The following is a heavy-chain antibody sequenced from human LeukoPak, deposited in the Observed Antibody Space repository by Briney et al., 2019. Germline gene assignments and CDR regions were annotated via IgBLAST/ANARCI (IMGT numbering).Heavy chain of an antibody. CDR1: GFTFSTYW. Sequence: PGGSLRLSCAASGFTFSTYWMSWVRQAPGKGLEWMANVKKDGSEKYYMDSVKGRFTISRDDAENSLYLQMNSLRAEDTAVYYCAREGVHCSGRSCLKAYWGQGTQVTVSS. CDR3: AREGVHCSGRSCLKAY. CDR2: VKKDGSEK. J-gene: IGHJ4*02. D-gene: IGHD2-15*01. V-gene: IGHV3-7*03.